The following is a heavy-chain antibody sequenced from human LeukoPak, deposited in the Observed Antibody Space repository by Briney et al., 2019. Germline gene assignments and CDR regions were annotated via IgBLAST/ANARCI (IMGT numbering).Heavy chain of an antibody. CDR1: GGSISLYY. CDR3: ARAGSGWSFDY. Sequence: PSETLSLTCTVSGGSISLYYWTWIRQSPGKGLEWIGYNSSSGNTNYDPSLKSRVTISVDMSKNQFSLRLSSVTAADTAVYYCARAGSGWSFDYWGQGTPVTVSS. D-gene: IGHD6-19*01. CDR2: NSSSGNT. V-gene: IGHV4-59*01. J-gene: IGHJ4*02.